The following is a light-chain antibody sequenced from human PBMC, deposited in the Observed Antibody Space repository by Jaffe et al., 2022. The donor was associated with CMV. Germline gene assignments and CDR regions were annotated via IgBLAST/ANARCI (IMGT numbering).Light chain of an antibody. V-gene: IGKV3-20*01. J-gene: IGKJ2*01. CDR2: GAS. CDR1: QSVSSSY. CDR3: QQYGSSPPSPEGWGT. Sequence: EIVLTQSPGTLSLSPGERATLSCRASQSVSSSYLAWYQQKPGQAPRLLIYGASSRATGIPDRFSGSGSGTDFTLTISRLEPEDFAVYYCQQYGSSPPSPEGWGTFGQGTKLEIK.